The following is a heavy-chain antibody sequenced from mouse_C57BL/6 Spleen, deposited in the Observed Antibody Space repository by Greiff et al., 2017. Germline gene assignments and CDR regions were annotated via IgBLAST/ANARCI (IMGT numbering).Heavy chain of an antibody. Sequence: QVQLQQSGAELVRPGASVTLSCKASGYTFTDYEMHWVKQTPVHGLEWIGALDPETGGTAYNQKFKGKAILTADKSSSTAYMELRSLTSEDSAVYYALLTTGPSPFDYWGQGTTLTVSS. CDR1: GYTFTDYE. CDR3: LLTTGPSPFDY. CDR2: LDPETGGT. J-gene: IGHJ2*01. V-gene: IGHV1-15*01. D-gene: IGHD2-13*01.